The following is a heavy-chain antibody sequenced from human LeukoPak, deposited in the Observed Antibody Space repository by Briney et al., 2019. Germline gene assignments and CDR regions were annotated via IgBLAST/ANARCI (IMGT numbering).Heavy chain of an antibody. CDR2: IRFDGSNK. V-gene: IGHV3-30*02. D-gene: IGHD5-18*01. CDR3: AKGQELLQPDY. Sequence: GGSLRLSCAASGFTFSSYGMRWVRQAPGKGLECVAFIRFDGSNKFYVDSVRGRFTISRDNSKNMLYLQMNSLRSEDTAVYYCAKGQELLQPDYWGQGTLVTVSS. CDR1: GFTFSSYG. J-gene: IGHJ4*02.